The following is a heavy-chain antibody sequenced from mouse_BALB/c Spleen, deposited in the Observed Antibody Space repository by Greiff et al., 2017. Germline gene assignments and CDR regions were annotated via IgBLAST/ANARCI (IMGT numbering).Heavy chain of an antibody. CDR3: ARGEVRRAYAMDY. J-gene: IGHJ4*01. CDR1: GYTFTDYE. Sequence: QVQLQQSGAELVRPGASVTLSCKASGYTFTDYEMHWVKQTPVHGLEWIGAIDPETGGTAHNQKFKGKATLTADKSSSTAYMELRSLTSEDSAVYYCARGEVRRAYAMDYWGQGTSVTVSS. D-gene: IGHD2-14*01. CDR2: IDPETGGT. V-gene: IGHV1-15*01.